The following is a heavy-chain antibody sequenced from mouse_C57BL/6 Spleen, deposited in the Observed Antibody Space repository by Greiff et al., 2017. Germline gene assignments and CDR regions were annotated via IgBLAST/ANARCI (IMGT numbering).Heavy chain of an antibody. CDR2: IYPGSGST. D-gene: IGHD5-2*01. J-gene: IGHJ3*01. CDR3: ARRENRFAY. CDR1: GYTFTSYW. Sequence: QVQLQQPGAELVKPGASVKMSCKASGYTFTSYWITWVKQRPGQSLEWIGAIYPGSGSTNYNEKFKSKATLTVDPSSSTAYMQLSRQTSGDSAVYYGARRENRFAYWGQGTLVTVSA. V-gene: IGHV1-55*01.